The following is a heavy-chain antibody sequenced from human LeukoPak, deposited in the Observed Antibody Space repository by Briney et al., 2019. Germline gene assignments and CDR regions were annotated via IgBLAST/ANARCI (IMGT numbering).Heavy chain of an antibody. CDR2: IDYSGSI. V-gene: IGHV4-59*12. J-gene: IGHJ4*02. CDR1: GGSISSYN. Sequence: ASETLSLTCAVSGGSISSYNWIWIRQPPGKGLEWIGYIDYSGSINYNSSLKSRLTISIDTSKNQFSLKLSSVTAADTAVYYCARPTRFWSGYPYYFDYWGQGTLVTVSS. D-gene: IGHD3-3*01. CDR3: ARPTRFWSGYPYYFDY.